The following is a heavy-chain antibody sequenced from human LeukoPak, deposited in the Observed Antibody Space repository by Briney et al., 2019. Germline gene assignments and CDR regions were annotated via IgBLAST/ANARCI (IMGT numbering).Heavy chain of an antibody. CDR2: IYDSGST. Sequence: SETLSLTCAVSGGSINNYYWSWIRQPPGKGLEWIGYIYDSGSTNYNPSLKSRVTMSVDTSKNQFSLRLSSVTAADTAVYYCAREVHYYGSGTYFFWFDPWGQGTLVTVSS. V-gene: IGHV4-59*01. D-gene: IGHD3-10*01. CDR1: GGSINNYY. CDR3: AREVHYYGSGTYFFWFDP. J-gene: IGHJ5*02.